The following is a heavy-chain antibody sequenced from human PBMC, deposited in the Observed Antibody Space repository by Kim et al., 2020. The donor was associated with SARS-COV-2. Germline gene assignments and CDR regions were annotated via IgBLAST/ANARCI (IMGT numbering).Heavy chain of an antibody. CDR1: GSTFSSRA. CDR2: VNNGGNA. D-gene: IGHD6-19*01. V-gene: IGHV3-23*01. J-gene: IGHJ4*02. CDR3: AKDHPSSGWPAFDS. Sequence: GGSLRLSCAVSGSTFSSRAMSWVRQAPGKGPEWVASVNNGGNAYYADSVKGRFTVSRDITRDTLYLQMNSLRAEDTALYFCAKDHPSSGWPAFDSWGQGTLVTVSS.